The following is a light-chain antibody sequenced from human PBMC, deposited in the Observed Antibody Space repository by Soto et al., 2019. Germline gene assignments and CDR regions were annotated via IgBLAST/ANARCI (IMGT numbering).Light chain of an antibody. Sequence: DIQMTQSPFSVSASIGDTVTITCRASQGIGNWLAWYQHKPGKAPRLLIFAASRLQTGVPSRFSGSGSGTDFTLTINNLQPEDFASSHCQQASSFPPTFGQGTKVEIK. J-gene: IGKJ1*01. CDR3: QQASSFPPT. CDR1: QGIGNW. CDR2: AAS. V-gene: IGKV1D-12*01.